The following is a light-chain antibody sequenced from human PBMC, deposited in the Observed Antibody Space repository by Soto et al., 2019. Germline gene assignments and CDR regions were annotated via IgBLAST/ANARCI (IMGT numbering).Light chain of an antibody. CDR2: GAS. CDR1: QSVSSSF. Sequence: EIVLTQSPGSLSLSPGERATLSCRASQSVSSSFFAWYQQKPGQAPRLLIYGASSRATGIPDRFSGSGSGKDFTLTISGLEPDDFAVYYCQQYASSVTFGQGTKVEIK. CDR3: QQYASSVT. V-gene: IGKV3-20*01. J-gene: IGKJ1*01.